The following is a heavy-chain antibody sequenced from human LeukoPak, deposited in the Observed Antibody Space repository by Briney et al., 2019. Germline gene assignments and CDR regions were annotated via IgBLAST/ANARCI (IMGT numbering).Heavy chain of an antibody. CDR3: ATYRQVLLPFES. D-gene: IGHD2-8*02. CDR2: ISWNSGSI. J-gene: IGHJ4*02. CDR1: GFTFDDYT. Sequence: PGGSLRLSCAASGFTFDDYTMHWVRQAPGKGLEGVSGISWNSGSISYADSVKGRFTISRDKAKNSLYLQMNSLRAEDTAIYYCATYRQVLLPFESWGQGTLVTVSS. V-gene: IGHV3-9*01.